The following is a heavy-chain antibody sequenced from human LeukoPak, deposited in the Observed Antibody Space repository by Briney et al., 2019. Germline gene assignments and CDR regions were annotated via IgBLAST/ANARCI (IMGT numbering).Heavy chain of an antibody. Sequence: GGSLRLSCAASGFTFDDYTIHWVRQPPGKGLEWVSLITWDGAGTYYADSVKGRFTISRDNSKSSLYLQMTSLRIEDSAMYYCTKAHPLESGGGFQHWGQGTLVTVSS. CDR1: GFTFDDYT. J-gene: IGHJ1*01. CDR3: TKAHPLESGGGFQH. V-gene: IGHV3-43*01. D-gene: IGHD3-10*01. CDR2: ITWDGAGT.